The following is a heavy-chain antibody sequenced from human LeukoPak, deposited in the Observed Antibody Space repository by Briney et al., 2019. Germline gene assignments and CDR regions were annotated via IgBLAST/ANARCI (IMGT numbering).Heavy chain of an antibody. Sequence: PGGSLRLSCAASGFTFTDYWMSWIRQAPGKGLEWISYISISGGTIYYAESVKGRFTISRDNAKSSLYLQMNSLRGEDTAVYYCARVGQFGSWGQGTLVTVSS. CDR3: ARVGQFGS. V-gene: IGHV3-11*04. CDR1: GFTFTDYW. J-gene: IGHJ4*02. CDR2: ISISGGTI.